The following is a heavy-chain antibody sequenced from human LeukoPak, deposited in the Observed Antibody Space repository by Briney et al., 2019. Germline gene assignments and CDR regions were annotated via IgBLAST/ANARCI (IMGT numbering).Heavy chain of an antibody. CDR2: MNPKSGNT. CDR1: GYTFTSYD. J-gene: IGHJ3*02. D-gene: IGHD1-7*01. CDR3: AIQLELQTSDAFDI. Sequence: ASVKVSCKASGYTFTSYDINWVRQATGQGLEWMGWMNPKSGNTGYAQKFQGRVTITRNTSISTAYMELSSLRSEDTAVYYCAIQLELQTSDAFDIWGQGTMVTVSS. V-gene: IGHV1-8*03.